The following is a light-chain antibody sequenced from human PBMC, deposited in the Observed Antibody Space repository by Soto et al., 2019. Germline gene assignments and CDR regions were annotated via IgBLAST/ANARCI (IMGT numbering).Light chain of an antibody. CDR3: QQYDKSPRT. J-gene: IGKJ1*01. Sequence: EVVLTQSPGTLSLSPGERATLSCRASQSVSNRYLSWYQQKPDQAPRLLIYSVSMRATGIPDRFSGSGSDTDFTLTISRLEPEDFAVYYCQQYDKSPRTFGQGTKVDI. CDR1: QSVSNRY. CDR2: SVS. V-gene: IGKV3-20*01.